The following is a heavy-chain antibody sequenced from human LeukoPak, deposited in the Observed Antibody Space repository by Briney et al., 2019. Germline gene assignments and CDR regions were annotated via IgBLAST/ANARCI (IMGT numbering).Heavy chain of an antibody. CDR2: ISAYNGNT. CDR1: GYTFTIYG. D-gene: IGHD2-2*01. CDR3: ARVIVVVPAASVRFDP. V-gene: IGHV1-18*01. Sequence: ASVTVSCKASGYTFTIYGISWVRQAPGQGLEWMGWISAYNGNTNYAQKLQGRVTMTTDTSTSTAYMELRSLRSDDTAVYYCARVIVVVPAASVRFDPWGQGTLVTVSS. J-gene: IGHJ5*02.